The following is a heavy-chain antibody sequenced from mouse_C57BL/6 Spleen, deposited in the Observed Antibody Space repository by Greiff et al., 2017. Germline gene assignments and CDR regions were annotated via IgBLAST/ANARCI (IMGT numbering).Heavy chain of an antibody. D-gene: IGHD2-4*01. J-gene: IGHJ4*01. CDR2: ISDGGSYT. Sequence: EVQGVESGGGLVKPGGSLKLSCAASGFTFSSYAMSWVRQTPEKRLEWVATISDGGSYTYYPDKVKGRFTVSRDHAKNNLYLQMSHLKSEDTAMYYWARGDYDGMDYWGQGTSVTVSS. V-gene: IGHV5-4*01. CDR1: GFTFSSYA. CDR3: ARGDYDGMDY.